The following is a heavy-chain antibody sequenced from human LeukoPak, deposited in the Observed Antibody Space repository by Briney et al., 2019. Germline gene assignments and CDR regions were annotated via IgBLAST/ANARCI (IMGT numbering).Heavy chain of an antibody. Sequence: PGGSLRLSCAASGFTFSSYGMHWVRQAPGKGLEWVAVIWYDGSNKYYADSVKGRFTISRDNSKNTLYLQMNSLRAEDTAVYYCARDRRAISSSGWYLSLPNEYWGQGTLVTVSS. CDR3: ARDRRAISSSGWYLSLPNEY. J-gene: IGHJ4*02. V-gene: IGHV3-33*01. CDR1: GFTFSSYG. CDR2: IWYDGSNK. D-gene: IGHD6-19*01.